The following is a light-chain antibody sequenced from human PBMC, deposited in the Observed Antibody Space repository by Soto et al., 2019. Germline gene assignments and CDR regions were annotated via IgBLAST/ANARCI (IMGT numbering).Light chain of an antibody. CDR3: QQYSRLWS. Sequence: DIQMTQSPSSLSASVGDIVTITFRASESISTWLAWYQQKPGKAPKLLIYGASSLESGVPPRFSGDGSETDFTLTISSLQRDDFGTYYCQQYSRLWSFGQGTKVDIK. J-gene: IGKJ1*01. V-gene: IGKV1-5*03. CDR2: GAS. CDR1: ESISTW.